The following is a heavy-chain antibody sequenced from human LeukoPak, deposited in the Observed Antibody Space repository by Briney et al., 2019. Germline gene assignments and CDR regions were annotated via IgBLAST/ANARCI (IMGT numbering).Heavy chain of an antibody. CDR2: IYHSRST. D-gene: IGHD3-3*01. V-gene: IGHV4-30-2*01. CDR1: GGSISSGGYS. Sequence: TLSLTCAVSGGSISSGGYSWSWIRQPPGKGLEWIGYIYHSRSTHYNPPLKSRVTISVDRSKNQFSLKLSSVTAADTAVYYCASSNYDFWSGHFDYWGQGTLVTVSS. J-gene: IGHJ4*02. CDR3: ASSNYDFWSGHFDY.